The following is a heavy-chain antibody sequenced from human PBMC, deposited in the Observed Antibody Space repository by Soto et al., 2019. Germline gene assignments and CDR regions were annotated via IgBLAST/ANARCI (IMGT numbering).Heavy chain of an antibody. CDR3: ARRGSVSYYDY. CDR1: GFTFSSYA. Sequence: EVQLLESGGGLVQPGGSLRLSCAASGFTFSSYAMRWVRQAPGKGLEWVSGSSGSGGSTYSADSVKGRFTISRDNSKNTLSLQMNSLRAEAAAIYYCARRGSVSYYDYWGQGTLVTVSS. D-gene: IGHD6-19*01. J-gene: IGHJ4*02. V-gene: IGHV3-23*01. CDR2: SSGSGGST.